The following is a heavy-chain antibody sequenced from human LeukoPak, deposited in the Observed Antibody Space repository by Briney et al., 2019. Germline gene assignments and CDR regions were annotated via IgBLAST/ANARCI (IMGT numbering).Heavy chain of an antibody. CDR3: AKDLFGKISLDY. CDR1: GFTFSSYA. J-gene: IGHJ4*02. D-gene: IGHD3-10*01. V-gene: IGHV3-23*01. CDR2: ITGSGDIT. Sequence: GGSLRLSCPASGFTFSSYALSWVRQAPGKGLEWVSAITGSGDITFYADSVKGRFTISRDNSKNTLYLQMNSLRAEDTAVYYCAKDLFGKISLDYWGQGTLVTVSS.